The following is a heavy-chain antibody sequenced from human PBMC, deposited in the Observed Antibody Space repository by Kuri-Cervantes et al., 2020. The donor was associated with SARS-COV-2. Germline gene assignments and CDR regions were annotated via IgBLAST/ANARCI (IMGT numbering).Heavy chain of an antibody. V-gene: IGHV3-30*02. CDR3: AGAGTGWKYPIDY. Sequence: GESLKISCAASGFTFSSYGMHWVRQAPGKGLEWVAFIRYDGSNKYYADSVKGRFTISRDNSKNTLYLQMNSLRAEDTAVYFCAGAGTGWKYPIDYWGQGTLVTVSS. CDR1: GFTFSSYG. CDR2: IRYDGSNK. J-gene: IGHJ4*02. D-gene: IGHD3-10*01.